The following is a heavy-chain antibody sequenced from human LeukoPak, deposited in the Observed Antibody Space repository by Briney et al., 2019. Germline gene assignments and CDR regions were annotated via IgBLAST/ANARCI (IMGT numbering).Heavy chain of an antibody. D-gene: IGHD1-14*01. Sequence: SETLSLACTVSGYSISSGYYWGWIRQPPGKGLEWIGSIYHSGSTYYKPSLKSRVTISVDTSKNQFSLKLRSVTAADTAVYYCARVTSRLGWFDPWGQGTLVTVSS. CDR3: ARVTSRLGWFDP. CDR1: GYSISSGYY. J-gene: IGHJ5*02. CDR2: IYHSGST. V-gene: IGHV4-38-2*02.